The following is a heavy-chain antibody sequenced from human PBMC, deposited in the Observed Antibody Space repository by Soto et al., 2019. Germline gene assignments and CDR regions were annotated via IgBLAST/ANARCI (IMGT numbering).Heavy chain of an antibody. D-gene: IGHD2-21*02. J-gene: IGHJ6*01. CDR3: ARRKHIVVGTGATGMDV. CDR1: GYTFTSYG. Sequence: QVQLVQSGAEVKKPGASVKVSCKASGYTFTSYGISWVRQAPGQGLEWMGWISAYNGNTNYAQKLQGRVTMTTDTPTSKAYMDVRSLRSDEAAEYYCARRKHIVVGTGATGMDVWGQGTTVTVSS. V-gene: IGHV1-18*01. CDR2: ISAYNGNT.